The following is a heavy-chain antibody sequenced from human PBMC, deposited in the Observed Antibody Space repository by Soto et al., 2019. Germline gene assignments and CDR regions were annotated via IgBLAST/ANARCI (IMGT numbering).Heavy chain of an antibody. J-gene: IGHJ4*02. CDR2: IYPGDSDT. Sequence: GESLKISCKGSGYIFRTSWIGWVRQMPGKGLEWMGVIYPGDSDTKYSPSFEGQIIMSVDMSISTAYLQLNSLKASDTATYFCARSGGHDYDRPIPEHFFDYWGQGTLVTVSS. D-gene: IGHD3-22*01. CDR1: GYIFRTSW. V-gene: IGHV5-51*01. CDR3: ARSGGHDYDRPIPEHFFDY.